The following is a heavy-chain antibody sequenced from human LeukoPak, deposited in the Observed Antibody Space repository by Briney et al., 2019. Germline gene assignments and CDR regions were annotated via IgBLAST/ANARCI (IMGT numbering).Heavy chain of an antibody. CDR3: AAQGILEWLGYFDY. CDR1: GYTFTGYY. CDR2: ITPNSGAT. D-gene: IGHD3-3*01. Sequence: GASVKVSCKASGYTFTGYYMHWVRQAPGQGGEWMGWITPNSGATNYAPKFQGRVTMTTDTSISTAYMELTRLRSDDTAVYYCAAQGILEWLGYFDYWGQGPLVTVS. V-gene: IGHV1-2*02. J-gene: IGHJ4*02.